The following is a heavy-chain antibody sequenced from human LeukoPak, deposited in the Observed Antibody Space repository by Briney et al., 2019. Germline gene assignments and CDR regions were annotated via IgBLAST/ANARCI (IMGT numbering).Heavy chain of an antibody. Sequence: GGSLRLSCAASGFTFSSYSMNWVRQAPGKGLEWVSSISSSSSYIYYADSVKGRFTISRDNAKNSLYLQMNSLRAEDTAVYYCAKDTTKTVTTGFDYWGQGTLVTVSS. CDR2: ISSSSSYI. CDR3: AKDTTKTVTTGFDY. V-gene: IGHV3-21*01. J-gene: IGHJ4*02. D-gene: IGHD4-17*01. CDR1: GFTFSSYS.